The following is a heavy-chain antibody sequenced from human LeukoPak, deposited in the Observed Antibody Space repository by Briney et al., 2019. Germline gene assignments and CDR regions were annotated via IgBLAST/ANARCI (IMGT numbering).Heavy chain of an antibody. CDR2: ISSSGSTI. Sequence: GGSLRLSCAASGFTFSSYEMNWVRQAPGKGLEWVSYISSSGSTIYYADSVKGRFTISRDNSKNTLYLQMNSLRAEDTAVYYCAKDTCSGGSCYSNWFDAWGQGTLVTVSS. CDR3: AKDTCSGGSCYSNWFDA. D-gene: IGHD2-15*01. CDR1: GFTFSSYE. J-gene: IGHJ5*02. V-gene: IGHV3-48*03.